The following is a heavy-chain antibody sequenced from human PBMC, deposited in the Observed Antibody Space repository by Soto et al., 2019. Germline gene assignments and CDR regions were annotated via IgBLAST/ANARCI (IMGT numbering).Heavy chain of an antibody. CDR1: GGSISSYY. CDR3: ARGGDYYDSSGYYY. D-gene: IGHD3-22*01. J-gene: IGHJ4*02. V-gene: IGHV4-59*01. Sequence: SETLSLTCTVSGGSISSYYWSWIRQPPGKGLEWIGYIYYSGSTNYNPSLKIRVTISVDTSKNQFSLKLSSVTAADTAVYYCARGGDYYDSSGYYYWGQGTLVTVSS. CDR2: IYYSGST.